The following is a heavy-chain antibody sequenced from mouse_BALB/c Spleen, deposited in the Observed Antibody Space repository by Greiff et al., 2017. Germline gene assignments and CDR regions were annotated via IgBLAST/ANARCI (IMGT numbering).Heavy chain of an antibody. CDR1: GYTFTSYW. V-gene: IGHV1S81*02. CDR2: INPSNGRT. J-gene: IGHJ2*01. Sequence: QVQLKQPGAELVKPGASVKLSCKASGYTFTSYWMHWVKQRPGQGLEWIGEINPSNGRTNYNEKFKSKATLTVDKSSSTAYMQLSSLTSEDSAVYYCASLANFYFDYWGQGTTLTVSS. CDR3: ASLANFYFDY. D-gene: IGHD1-1*01.